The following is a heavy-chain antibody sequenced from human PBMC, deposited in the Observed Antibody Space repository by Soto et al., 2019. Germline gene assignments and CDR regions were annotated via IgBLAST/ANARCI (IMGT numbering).Heavy chain of an antibody. J-gene: IGHJ5*02. CDR3: ARDLSGGYCSGGSCHPTTIGPAFDP. CDR1: GGSISSGGYY. D-gene: IGHD2-15*01. CDR2: IYYSGST. Sequence: NPSETLSLTCTVSGGSISSGGYYWSWIRQHPGKGLEWIGYIYYSGSTYYNPSLKSRVTISVDTSKNQSSLKLSSVTAADTAVYYCARDLSGGYCSGGSCHPTTIGPAFDPWGQGTLVTVSS. V-gene: IGHV4-31*03.